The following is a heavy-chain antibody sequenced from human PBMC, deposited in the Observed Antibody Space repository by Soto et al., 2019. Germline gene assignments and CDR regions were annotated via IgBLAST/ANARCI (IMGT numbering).Heavy chain of an antibody. CDR1: GFTFSSYA. D-gene: IGHD6-19*01. CDR2: ISSNGGST. J-gene: IGHJ6*02. Sequence: GGSLRLSCSASGFTFSSYAMHWVRQAPGKGLEYVSAISSNGGSTYYADSVKGRFTISRDNSKNTLYLQMSSLRAEDTAVYYCVKEGSGRLFPGNYYCMDVWGQGTTVTVSS. V-gene: IGHV3-64D*08. CDR3: VKEGSGRLFPGNYYCMDV.